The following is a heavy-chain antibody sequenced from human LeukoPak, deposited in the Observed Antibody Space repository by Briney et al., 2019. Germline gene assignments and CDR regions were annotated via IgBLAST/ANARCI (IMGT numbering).Heavy chain of an antibody. CDR2: ISGSGGST. CDR1: GFTFSSYA. CDR3: ARDIAAAGTFDY. Sequence: GGSLRLPCAASGFTFSSYAMSWLRQAPGKGLEGVSAISGSGGSTYYADSVKGRFTISRDNSKNTLYPQMNSLRAEDTAVYYCARDIAAAGTFDYWGQGTLVTVSS. J-gene: IGHJ4*02. V-gene: IGHV3-23*01. D-gene: IGHD6-13*01.